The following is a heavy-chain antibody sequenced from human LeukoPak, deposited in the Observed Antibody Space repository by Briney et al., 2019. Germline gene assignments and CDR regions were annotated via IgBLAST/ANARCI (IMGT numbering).Heavy chain of an antibody. CDR3: ARVRFGELTDYYFDY. Sequence: GGSLRLSCAASGFTFSSYAMHWVRQAPGKGLEWVAVISYDGSNKYYADSVKGRFTISRDNSKNTLYLQMNSLRAEDTAVYYCARVRFGELTDYYFDYWGQGTLVTVSS. D-gene: IGHD3-10*01. CDR1: GFTFSSYA. CDR2: ISYDGSNK. J-gene: IGHJ4*02. V-gene: IGHV3-30-3*01.